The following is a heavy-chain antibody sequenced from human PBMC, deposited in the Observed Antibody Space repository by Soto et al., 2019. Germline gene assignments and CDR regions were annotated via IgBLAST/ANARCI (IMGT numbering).Heavy chain of an antibody. Sequence: GESLRLSCTASGFTFGYYAMSWVRQAPGKGLEWVGFIRSKAYGGTTEYAASVKGRFTISRDDSKSIAYLQMNSLKTEDTAVYYCTRVSRDYYGMDVWGQGTTVTVSS. D-gene: IGHD2-2*01. CDR1: GFTFGYYA. V-gene: IGHV3-49*04. J-gene: IGHJ6*01. CDR3: TRVSRDYYGMDV. CDR2: IRSKAYGGTT.